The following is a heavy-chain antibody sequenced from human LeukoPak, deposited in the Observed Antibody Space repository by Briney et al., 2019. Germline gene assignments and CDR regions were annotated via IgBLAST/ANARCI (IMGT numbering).Heavy chain of an antibody. J-gene: IGHJ5*02. CDR2: IYYSGST. Sequence: SETLSLTCTVSGGSISTYYWNWIRQPPGKGLEWIGYIYYSGSTNYNPSLKSRVTISVDTSKNQFSLKLSSVTAADTAVYYCARNLAGFDPWGQGTLVTVSS. CDR1: GGSISTYY. V-gene: IGHV4-59*01. CDR3: ARNLAGFDP.